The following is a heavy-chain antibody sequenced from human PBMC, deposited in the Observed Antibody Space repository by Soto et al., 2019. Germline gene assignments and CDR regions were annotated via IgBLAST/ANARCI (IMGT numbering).Heavy chain of an antibody. CDR1: GYTFTSYY. D-gene: IGHD3-3*02. V-gene: IGHV1-46*01. CDR2: INPSGGST. Sequence: QVQLVQSGAEVKKPGASVKVSCKESGYTFTSYYMHWVRQAPGQGLEWMGIINPSGGSTSYAQKFQGIVTMTRDTSTSTVYRELSSLRSEDTAVHYCARGLAPYYYYGMDVWGQGTTVTVSS. CDR3: ARGLAPYYYYGMDV. J-gene: IGHJ6*02.